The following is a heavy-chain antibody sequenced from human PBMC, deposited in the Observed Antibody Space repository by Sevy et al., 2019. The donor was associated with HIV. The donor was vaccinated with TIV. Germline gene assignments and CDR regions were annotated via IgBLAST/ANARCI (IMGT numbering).Heavy chain of an antibody. V-gene: IGHV3-23*01. Sequence: GGSLRLSCAASGFTFTNYAMNWVRQAPGKGLEWVSTIFGARGVIYEADSLKGRFTISRDNSKNTLYLQMDSLIAEDMAVYYCAGGRYDSSCSFDAFDIWGQGTMVTVSS. CDR3: AGGRYDSSCSFDAFDI. CDR2: IFGARGVI. D-gene: IGHD3-22*01. J-gene: IGHJ3*02. CDR1: GFTFTNYA.